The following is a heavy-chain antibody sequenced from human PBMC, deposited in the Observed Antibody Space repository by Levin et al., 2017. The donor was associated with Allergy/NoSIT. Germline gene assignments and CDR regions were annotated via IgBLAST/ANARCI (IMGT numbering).Heavy chain of an antibody. J-gene: IGHJ4*02. CDR1: GGSISSYY. D-gene: IGHD6-13*01. Sequence: SETLSLTCTVSGGSISSYYWSWIRQPPGKGLEWIGYIYYSGSTNYNPSLKSRVTISVDTSKNQFSLKLSSVTAADTAVYYCARVRGREYSSSWYSLWGQGTLVTVSS. CDR3: ARVRGREYSSSWYSL. V-gene: IGHV4-59*01. CDR2: IYYSGST.